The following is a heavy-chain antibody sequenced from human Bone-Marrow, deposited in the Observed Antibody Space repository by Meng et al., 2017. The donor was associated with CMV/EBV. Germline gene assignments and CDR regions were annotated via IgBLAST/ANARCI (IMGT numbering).Heavy chain of an antibody. CDR1: GGSISSSSYY. Sequence: SETLSLTCTVSGGSISSSSYYWGWIRQPPGKGLEWIGIIYYSGSTYYNPSLKSRVTISVDTSKNQFSLKLSSVTAADTAVYYCARGAGGGNFLNAFDIWGQGTMVTVSS. V-gene: IGHV4-39*01. D-gene: IGHD4-23*01. CDR3: ARGAGGGNFLNAFDI. CDR2: IYYSGST. J-gene: IGHJ3*02.